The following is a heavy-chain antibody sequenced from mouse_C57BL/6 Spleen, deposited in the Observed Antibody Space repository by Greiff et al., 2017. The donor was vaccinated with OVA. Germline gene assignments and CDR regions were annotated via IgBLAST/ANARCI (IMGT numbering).Heavy chain of an antibody. CDR2: ISGGGGNT. CDR1: GFTFSSYT. D-gene: IGHD2-2*01. J-gene: IGHJ3*01. V-gene: IGHV5-9*01. CDR3: ARQGIYYGYEAWFAY. Sequence: EVKLMESGGGLVKPGGSLKLSCAASGFTFSSYTMSWVRQTPEKRLEWVATISGGGGNTYYPDSVKGRFTISRDNAKNTLYLQMSSLRSEDTALYYCARQGIYYGYEAWFAYWGQGTLVTVSA.